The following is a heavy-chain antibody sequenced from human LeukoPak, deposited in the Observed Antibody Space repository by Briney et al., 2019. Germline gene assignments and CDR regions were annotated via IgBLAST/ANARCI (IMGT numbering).Heavy chain of an antibody. D-gene: IGHD4-11*01. CDR2: AYGDGSSQ. CDR1: GFPFSGYG. Sequence: GGSLRLSCAASGFPFSGYGMHWVRQAPGKGLEWVAVAYGDGSSQYYADSVKGRFSISKDISKNTLSPQMNSLRAEDTAVYSCATGGNFYYSHWGQGTLVTVSS. V-gene: IGHV3-33*01. CDR3: ATGGNFYYSH. J-gene: IGHJ1*01.